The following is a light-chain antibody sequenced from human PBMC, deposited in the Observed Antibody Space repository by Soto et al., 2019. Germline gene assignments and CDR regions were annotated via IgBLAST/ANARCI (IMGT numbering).Light chain of an antibody. CDR1: QSVSSN. V-gene: IGKV3-15*01. Sequence: EIVMTQAPATLSVSPGERATLSCRASQSVSSNLAWYQQKPGQAPRLIIYGASTRATGIPASFSGSGSGTEFTLTIRSMQSEDFAVYYCQQYNNWPPWTFGQGTTVEIK. CDR3: QQYNNWPPWT. J-gene: IGKJ1*01. CDR2: GAS.